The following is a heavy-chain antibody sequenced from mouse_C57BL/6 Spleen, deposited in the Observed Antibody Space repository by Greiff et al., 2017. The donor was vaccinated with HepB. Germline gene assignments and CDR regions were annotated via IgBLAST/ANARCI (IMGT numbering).Heavy chain of an antibody. CDR3: ARTARIKY. V-gene: IGHV3-2*02. CDR2: ISYSGST. J-gene: IGHJ2*01. CDR1: GYSITSGYG. D-gene: IGHD1-2*01. Sequence: DVKLQESGPGLVKPSQSLSLTCTVTGYSITSGYGWNWIRQFPGNKLEWMGYISYSGSTNYNPSLKSRISITRDTSKNQFFLQLNSVTTEDIATYYCARTARIKYWCQGTTLTVSS.